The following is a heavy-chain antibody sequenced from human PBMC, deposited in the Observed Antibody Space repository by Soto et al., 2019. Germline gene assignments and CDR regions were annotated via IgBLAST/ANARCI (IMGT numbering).Heavy chain of an antibody. CDR2: MNPDGTII. CDR1: GFTFRMFW. V-gene: IGHV3-74*03. J-gene: IGHJ5*02. D-gene: IGHD3-3*01. CDR3: VKRGEYTSGFGH. Sequence: GGSLRLSCEVSGFTFRMFWMHWVRQDPGKGLVWVSGMNPDGTIIKYGDAVKGRFTISRDNANSTLYLQMDSVRVEGTGVYYCVKRGEYTSGFGHWGQGTLVTVSS.